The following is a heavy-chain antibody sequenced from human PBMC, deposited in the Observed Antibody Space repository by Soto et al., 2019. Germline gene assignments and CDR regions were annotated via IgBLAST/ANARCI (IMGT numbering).Heavy chain of an antibody. CDR2: ISSSGGST. Sequence: GGSLRLSCAASGFTFSSNAMSWVRQAPGKGLEWVSGISSSGGSTYYADSVKGRFTISRDNSKNTLYLQMNSLRAEDTAVYYCAKDLSSTFYDFWSGLNYGMDVWGQGTTVTV. D-gene: IGHD3-3*01. CDR1: GFTFSSNA. V-gene: IGHV3-23*01. J-gene: IGHJ6*02. CDR3: AKDLSSTFYDFWSGLNYGMDV.